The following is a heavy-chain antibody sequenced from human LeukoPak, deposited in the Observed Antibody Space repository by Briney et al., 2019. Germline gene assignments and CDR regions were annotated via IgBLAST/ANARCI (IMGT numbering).Heavy chain of an antibody. Sequence: SETLSLTCTFSGASISTAGYYWTWIRQSPGGGLEWIGYIHYTGSIDYNPSLKSRLTMSLDTSKNQFSLKLRSVTAADTAIYYCARDHSYYFGSQTSTLDVWGQGTAVTVSS. D-gene: IGHD3-10*01. CDR2: IHYTGSI. J-gene: IGHJ6*02. V-gene: IGHV4-31*03. CDR1: GASISTAGYY. CDR3: ARDHSYYFGSQTSTLDV.